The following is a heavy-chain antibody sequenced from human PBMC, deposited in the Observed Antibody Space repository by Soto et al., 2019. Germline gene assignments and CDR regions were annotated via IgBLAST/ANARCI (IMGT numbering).Heavy chain of an antibody. Sequence: ASVKVSYKASGYTVTSYAMHWVRHAPGQRLEWMGWINAGNGNTKYSQKFQGRVTITRDTSASTAYMELSSLRSEDTAVYYCARGPGGPDGPGDYWGQGTLVTVS. J-gene: IGHJ4*02. CDR2: INAGNGNT. CDR1: GYTVTSYA. CDR3: ARGPGGPDGPGDY. V-gene: IGHV1-3*01. D-gene: IGHD2-15*01.